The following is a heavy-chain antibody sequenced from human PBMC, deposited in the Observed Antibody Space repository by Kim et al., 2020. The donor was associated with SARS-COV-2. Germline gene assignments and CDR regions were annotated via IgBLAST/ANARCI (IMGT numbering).Heavy chain of an antibody. V-gene: IGHV4-34*01. CDR3: ARGGRRSGWYLFDY. D-gene: IGHD6-19*01. Sequence: SETLSLTCAVYGGSFSGYYWSWIRQPPGKGLEWIGEINHSGSTNYNPSLKSRVTISVDTSKNQFSLKLSSVTAADTAVYYCARGGRRSGWYLFDYWGQGT. CDR2: INHSGST. CDR1: GGSFSGYY. J-gene: IGHJ4*02.